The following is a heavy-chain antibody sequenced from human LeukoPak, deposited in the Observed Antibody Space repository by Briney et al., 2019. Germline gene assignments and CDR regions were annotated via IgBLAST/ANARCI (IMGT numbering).Heavy chain of an antibody. J-gene: IGHJ4*02. Sequence: GTSLRLSCAASGFIFSNYGMHWIRQAPGKGLEWVAILWSDESHEYYIESVKGRFTISRDISRSTLYLQMNSLRAEDTAVYYCAGGRGCSGGTCYFDCWGQGTLVTVSS. CDR1: GFIFSNYG. D-gene: IGHD2-15*01. CDR2: LWSDESHE. CDR3: AGGRGCSGGTCYFDC. V-gene: IGHV3-33*01.